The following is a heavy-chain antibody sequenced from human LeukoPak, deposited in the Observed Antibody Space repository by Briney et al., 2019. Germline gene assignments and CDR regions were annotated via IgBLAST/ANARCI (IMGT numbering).Heavy chain of an antibody. Sequence: GGSLRLSCTVSGFAFSGYAMSWVRQAPGKGLEWVAVISYDGSNKYYADSVKGRFTISRDNSKNTLYLQMNSLRAEDTAVYYCASMDPTRYYFDYWGQGTLVTVSS. CDR2: ISYDGSNK. CDR1: GFAFSGYA. D-gene: IGHD3-3*01. V-gene: IGHV3-30*01. CDR3: ASMDPTRYYFDY. J-gene: IGHJ4*02.